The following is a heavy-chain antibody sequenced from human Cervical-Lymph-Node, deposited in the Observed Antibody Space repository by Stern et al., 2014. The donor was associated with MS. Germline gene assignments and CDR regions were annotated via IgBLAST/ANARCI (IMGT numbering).Heavy chain of an antibody. CDR3: ARRNDFRNGYQMYYFDY. D-gene: IGHD3-3*01. Sequence: QLQESGPGLVKPSETLSLNCTVSGATISIRTSYWGWFRQSPGKGLEWIGSVHYSGTTYYNPSLKSRLSISIDTSKNQFSLSRGSMTAADTALYYCARRNDFRNGYQMYYFDYWGQGSLVIVSS. CDR2: VHYSGTT. CDR1: GATISIRTSY. J-gene: IGHJ4*02. V-gene: IGHV4-39*01.